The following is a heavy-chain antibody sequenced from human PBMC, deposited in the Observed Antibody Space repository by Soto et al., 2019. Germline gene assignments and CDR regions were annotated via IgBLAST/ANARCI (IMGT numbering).Heavy chain of an antibody. D-gene: IGHD2-15*01. CDR1: GYTFTGYY. J-gene: IGHJ6*02. CDR3: ARGMDSHDYYYGMDA. Sequence: GASVKVSCKASGYTFTGYYMHWVRQAPGQGLEWMGWINPNSGGTNYAQKFQGRVTMTRDTSISTAYMELSRLRSDDTAVYYCARGMDSHDYYYGMDAWGQGTTVTVSS. V-gene: IGHV1-2*02. CDR2: INPNSGGT.